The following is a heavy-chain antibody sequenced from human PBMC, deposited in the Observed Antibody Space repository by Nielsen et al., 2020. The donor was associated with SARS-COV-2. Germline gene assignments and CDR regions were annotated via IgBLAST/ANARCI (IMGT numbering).Heavy chain of an antibody. D-gene: IGHD6-19*01. CDR2: ISSSSNYI. V-gene: IGHV3-21*01. J-gene: IGHJ5*02. CDR3: ARGAEWFDP. CDR1: GFTFRSYS. Sequence: GGSLRLSCAASGFTFRSYSMNWVRQAPGKGLEWVSSISSSSNYIYYADSVKGRFTISRDNAKNSVYLQMNTLRAEDTAVFYCARGAEWFDPWGQGTLVTVSS.